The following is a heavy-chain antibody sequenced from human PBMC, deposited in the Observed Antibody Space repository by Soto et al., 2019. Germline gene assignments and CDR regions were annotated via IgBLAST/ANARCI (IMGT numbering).Heavy chain of an antibody. J-gene: IGHJ6*03. D-gene: IGHD2-21*02. Sequence: ESGGGLVQPGGSLRLSCAASGFTFGSYSMNWVRQAPGKGLEWVSFILSSSGVIYYADSVKGRFTISRANAKNSLYLQMNSLRAEDTAVYYGARDLRAPLVATAMPYYMDVWGKGTTVTVSS. CDR3: ARDLRAPLVATAMPYYMDV. CDR1: GFTFGSYS. CDR2: ILSSSGVI. V-gene: IGHV3-48*01.